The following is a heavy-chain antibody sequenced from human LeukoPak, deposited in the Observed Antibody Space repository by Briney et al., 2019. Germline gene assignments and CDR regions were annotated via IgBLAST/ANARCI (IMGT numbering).Heavy chain of an antibody. CDR2: IYYHGST. V-gene: IGHV4-59*01. CDR3: ARSYGDL. CDR1: GGSISGYY. D-gene: IGHD2-21*01. J-gene: IGHJ5*02. Sequence: SETLSLTCTVSGGSISGYYWSWIRQPPGKGLEWIGYIYYHGSTNYNPSLKSRVTMSVDTSKNQFSLKLSSVTAADTAVYYCARSYGDLWGEGTLVTVSS.